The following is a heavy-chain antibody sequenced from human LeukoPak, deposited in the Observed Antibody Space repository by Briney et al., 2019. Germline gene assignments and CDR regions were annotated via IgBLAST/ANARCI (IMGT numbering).Heavy chain of an antibody. D-gene: IGHD6-25*01. J-gene: IGHJ5*02. CDR3: ARPRGGSWFDP. V-gene: IGHV4-34*01. CDR1: GGSFSGYY. Sequence: PSETLSLTCAVYGGSFSGYYWIWIRQPPGKGLEWIGEINHSGSTNYNPSLKSRVTISVDTSKNQFSLKLSSVTAADTAVYYCARPRGGSWFDPWGQGTLVTVSS. CDR2: INHSGST.